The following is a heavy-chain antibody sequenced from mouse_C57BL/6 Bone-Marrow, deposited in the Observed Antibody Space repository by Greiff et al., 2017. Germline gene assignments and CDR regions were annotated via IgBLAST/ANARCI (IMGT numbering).Heavy chain of an antibody. D-gene: IGHD2-3*01. CDR2: IYPGSGST. J-gene: IGHJ1*03. V-gene: IGHV1-55*01. CDR1: GYTFTSSW. CDR3: ARDGPWYFDV. Sequence: QVQLQQPGAELVKPGASVKMSCKASGYTFTSSWITWVKQRPGQGLEWIGDIYPGSGSTNYNEKFKSKATLTVDTSSSTAYMQLSSLTSEDSAVYYCARDGPWYFDVWGTGTTVTVSS.